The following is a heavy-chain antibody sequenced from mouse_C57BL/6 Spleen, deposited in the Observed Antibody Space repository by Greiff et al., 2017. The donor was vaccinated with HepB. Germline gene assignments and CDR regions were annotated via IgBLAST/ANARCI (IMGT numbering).Heavy chain of an antibody. J-gene: IGHJ2*01. D-gene: IGHD2-4*01. Sequence: EVQLQQSGPVLVKPGASVKMSCKASGYTFTDYYMNWVKQSHGKSLEWIGVINPYNGGTSYNQKFKGKATLTVDKSSSTAYMELNSLTSEDSAVYYCARRGLYYDYDDYFDYWGQGTTLTVSS. CDR3: ARRGLYYDYDDYFDY. CDR1: GYTFTDYY. V-gene: IGHV1-19*01. CDR2: INPYNGGT.